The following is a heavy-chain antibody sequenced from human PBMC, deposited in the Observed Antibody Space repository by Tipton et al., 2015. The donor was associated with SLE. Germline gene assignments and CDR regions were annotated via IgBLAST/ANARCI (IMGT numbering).Heavy chain of an antibody. CDR2: INHSGST. Sequence: LRLSCAVYGGSFSGYYWSWIRQPPRKGLEWIGEINHSGSTNYNPSLKSRVTISVDTSKNQFSPKLSSVTAADTAVYYCARLQYIFGGMDVWGKGTTVPVSS. CDR1: GGSFSGYY. V-gene: IGHV4-34*01. J-gene: IGHJ6*04. CDR3: ARLQYIFGGMDV. D-gene: IGHD3-3*01.